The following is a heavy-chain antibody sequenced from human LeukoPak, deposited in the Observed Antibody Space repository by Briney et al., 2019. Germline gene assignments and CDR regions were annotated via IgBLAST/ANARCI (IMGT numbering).Heavy chain of an antibody. CDR3: AKDRVGYSYGPFDY. CDR2: ISWDGGST. J-gene: IGHJ4*02. Sequence: PGGSLRLSCAASGFTFSSYAMHWVRQAPGKGLEWVSLISWDGGSTYYADSVKGRFTISRDNSKNSLYLQMNSLRTEDTALYYCAKDRVGYSYGPFDYWGQGTLVTVSS. V-gene: IGHV3-43D*03. D-gene: IGHD5-18*01. CDR1: GFTFSSYA.